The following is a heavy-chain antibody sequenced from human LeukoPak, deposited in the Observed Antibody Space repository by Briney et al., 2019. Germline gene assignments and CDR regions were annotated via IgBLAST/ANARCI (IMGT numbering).Heavy chain of an antibody. D-gene: IGHD3-10*01. CDR1: GFTFSSYA. CDR2: ISYDGSNK. CDR3: ARDLVVELLWFGELLE. V-gene: IGHV3-30-3*01. J-gene: IGHJ4*02. Sequence: GGSLRLSCAASGFTFSSYAMHWVRQAPGKGLEWVAVISYDGSNKYYADSVKGRFTISRDNSKNTLYLQMNSLRAEDTAVYYCARDLVVELLWFGELLEWGQGTLVTVSS.